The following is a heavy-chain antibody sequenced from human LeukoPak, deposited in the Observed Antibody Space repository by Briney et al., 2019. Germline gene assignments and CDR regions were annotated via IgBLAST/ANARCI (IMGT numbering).Heavy chain of an antibody. CDR2: IKQDGSEK. D-gene: IGHD6-13*01. CDR1: GFTFSSYW. V-gene: IGHV3-7*03. Sequence: GGSLRLSCAASGFTFSSYWMSWVRQAPGKGLEWVANIKQDGSEKYYVDSVKGRFTISRDNAKNSLYLQMNSLRAEDTAVYYCAKVPRIAAAGTGFGYWGQGTLVTVSS. J-gene: IGHJ4*02. CDR3: AKVPRIAAAGTGFGY.